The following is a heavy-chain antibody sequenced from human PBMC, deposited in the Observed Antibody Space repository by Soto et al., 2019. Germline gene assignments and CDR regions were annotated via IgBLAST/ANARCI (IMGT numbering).Heavy chain of an antibody. CDR3: AKDLTTVTSNNVY. CDR2: ISGSGGST. CDR1: GFTFSSYA. V-gene: IGHV3-23*01. J-gene: IGHJ4*02. D-gene: IGHD4-17*01. Sequence: EVQLLESGGGLVQPGGSMRLSCAASGFTFSSYAMSWVSQAPGKGLEWVSAISGSGGSTYYADSVKGRFIISRDNSKNTLYLQMHSLRAEDTAVYYCAKDLTTVTSNNVYWVQGTLVTLSS.